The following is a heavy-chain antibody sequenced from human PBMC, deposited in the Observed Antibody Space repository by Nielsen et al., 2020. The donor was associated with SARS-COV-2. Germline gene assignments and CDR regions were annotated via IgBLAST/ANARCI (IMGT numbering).Heavy chain of an antibody. CDR2: ISSSSYI. J-gene: IGHJ4*02. D-gene: IGHD3-3*01. Sequence: GGSLRLSCAASGFTFSSYSMNWVRQAPGKGLEWVSSISSSSYIYYADSVKGRFTISRDNAKNSLYLQMNSLRDEDTAVYYCARGDFWSGYPDDYWGQGTLVTVSS. CDR3: ARGDFWSGYPDDY. CDR1: GFTFSSYS. V-gene: IGHV3-21*01.